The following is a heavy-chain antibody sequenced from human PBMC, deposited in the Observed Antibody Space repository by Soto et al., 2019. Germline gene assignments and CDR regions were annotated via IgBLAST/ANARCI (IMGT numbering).Heavy chain of an antibody. D-gene: IGHD5-18*01. V-gene: IGHV4-34*01. CDR1: AGSFSGYY. Sequence: SETLSLTCAVYAGSFSGYYWSWIRQPPGKGLEWIGEINHSGSTNYNPSLKSRVTISVDTSKNQFSLKLSSVTAADTAVYYCARGRVDTAMVLLDYWGQGTLVTVSS. J-gene: IGHJ4*02. CDR2: INHSGST. CDR3: ARGRVDTAMVLLDY.